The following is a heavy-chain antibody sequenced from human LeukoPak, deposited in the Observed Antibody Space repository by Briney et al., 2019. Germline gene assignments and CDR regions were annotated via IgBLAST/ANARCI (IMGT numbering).Heavy chain of an antibody. J-gene: IGHJ5*02. CDR1: GFTFSSYG. Sequence: PGGSPRLSCAASGFTFSSYGMHWVRQAPGKGLEWVAFIRYDGSNKYYADSVKGRFTISRDNSKNTLYLQMDSLRAEDTAVYYCAKSGGPRYYYDSSGYYYSWFDPWGQGTLVTVSS. CDR3: AKSGGPRYYYDSSGYYYSWFDP. CDR2: IRYDGSNK. V-gene: IGHV3-30*02. D-gene: IGHD3-22*01.